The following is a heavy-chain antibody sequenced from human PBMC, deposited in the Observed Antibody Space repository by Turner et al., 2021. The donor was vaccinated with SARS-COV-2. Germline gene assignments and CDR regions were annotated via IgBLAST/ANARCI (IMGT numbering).Heavy chain of an antibody. D-gene: IGHD6-19*01. CDR2: MTGSSGYI. Sequence: EVQLVESGGGLLKLGGALPLSSAATGFTFSSYSMNWVRQAPGKELGWVSSMTGSSGYIYYADSVKGRFTISRDNAKTSLYLQMNTLRAEDTAVYYCARVFPTDSSVWYRYYYYYGMDVWGQGTTVTVSS. J-gene: IGHJ6*02. V-gene: IGHV3-21*01. CDR1: GFTFSSYS. CDR3: ARVFPTDSSVWYRYYYYYGMDV.